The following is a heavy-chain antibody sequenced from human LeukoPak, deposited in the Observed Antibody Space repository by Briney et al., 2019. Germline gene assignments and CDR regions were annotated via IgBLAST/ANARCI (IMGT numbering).Heavy chain of an antibody. D-gene: IGHD2-15*01. J-gene: IGHJ4*02. CDR3: AREWLSSGDSHYSH. CDR1: GYTFTNYA. CDR2: INSGNGNT. V-gene: IGHV1-3*01. Sequence: ASVKVSCKASGYTFTNYAIHWVRQAPGQRLEWMGWINSGNGNTKYSRELQGRVAINRDTSATTAYMELSSLRSDDTALYYCAREWLSSGDSHYSHWGQGTLVTVSS.